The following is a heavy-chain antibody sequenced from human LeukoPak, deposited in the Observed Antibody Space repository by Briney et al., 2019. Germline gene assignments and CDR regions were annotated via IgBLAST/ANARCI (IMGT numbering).Heavy chain of an antibody. CDR2: IYYSGST. J-gene: IGHJ4*02. D-gene: IGHD2-15*01. V-gene: IGHV4-59*08. CDR1: GGSISSYY. CDR3: ARVSLCSGGSCSAQYYFDY. Sequence: SETLSLTCTVSGGSISSYYWSWIRQPPGKGLEWIGYIYYSGSTNYNPSLKSRVTISVDTSKNQFSLKLSSVTAADTAVYYCARVSLCSGGSCSAQYYFDYWGQGTPVTVSS.